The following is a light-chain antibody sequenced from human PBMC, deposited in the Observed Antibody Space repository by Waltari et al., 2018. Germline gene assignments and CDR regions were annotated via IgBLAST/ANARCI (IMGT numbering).Light chain of an antibody. CDR2: DVS. CDR3: SSYTTSDVVV. V-gene: IGLV2-14*03. J-gene: IGLJ2*01. Sequence: QSALTQPASVSGSPGQSITISCTGSHSDVGTYNYVSWYQQYPGKAPNPVIHDVSSRPSGTSYRFSGSKSGNTASLTISGLQAEDEADYYCSSYTTSDVVVFGGGTKVTVL. CDR1: HSDVGTYNY.